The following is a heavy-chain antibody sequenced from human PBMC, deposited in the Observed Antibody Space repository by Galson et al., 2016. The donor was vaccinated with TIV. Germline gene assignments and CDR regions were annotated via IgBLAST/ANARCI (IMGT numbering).Heavy chain of an antibody. CDR1: GGSIITKSYY. CDR2: VYDDGNA. V-gene: IGHV4-39*07. D-gene: IGHD3-16*01. J-gene: IGHJ5*02. Sequence: ETLSLTCIVSGGSIITKSYYWGWIRQPPGKGLEWIGMVYDDGNAYYNPSLKSRATLSVDTSRNQFSLKLTSVAVADTAMYYCARERTPPGPDNDSWFDPWGPGILVTVSS. CDR3: ARERTPPGPDNDSWFDP.